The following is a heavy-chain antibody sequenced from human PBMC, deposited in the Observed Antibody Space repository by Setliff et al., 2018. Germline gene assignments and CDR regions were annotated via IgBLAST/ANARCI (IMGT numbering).Heavy chain of an antibody. CDR1: GYTFVNYG. D-gene: IGHD6-19*01. V-gene: IGHV1-18*01. CDR3: ARRPIALAGYRKGAFDI. CDR2: IKTFSFKA. J-gene: IGHJ3*02. Sequence: ASVKVSCKASGYTFVNYGINWVRQAPGQGLEWVGWIKTFSFKANYAQKLQDRVTITTDTSTATVYMELRTLRSDDTAVYYCARRPIALAGYRKGAFDIWGQGTMVT.